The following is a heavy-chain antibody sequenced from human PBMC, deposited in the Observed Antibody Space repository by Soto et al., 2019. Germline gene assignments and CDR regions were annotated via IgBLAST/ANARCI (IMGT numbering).Heavy chain of an antibody. D-gene: IGHD3-22*01. J-gene: IGHJ1*01. CDR2: IIPIFGTA. Sequence: GASVKVSCKASGGTFSSYAISWVRQAPGQGLEWMGGIIPIFGTANYAQKFQGRVTITADESTSTAYMELSSLRSEDTAVYYCAIVPDYDRRGYHAYWGQGSLVPVSS. CDR3: AIVPDYDRRGYHAY. V-gene: IGHV1-69*13. CDR1: GGTFSSYA.